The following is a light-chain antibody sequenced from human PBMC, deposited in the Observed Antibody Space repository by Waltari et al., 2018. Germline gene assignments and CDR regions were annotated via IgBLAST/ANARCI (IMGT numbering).Light chain of an antibody. CDR2: GAS. CDR3: QQFGSPWT. V-gene: IGKV3-20*01. Sequence: EIVLTQSPDTLSLSPGERATLSCRASQSVSSTYLAWYQHKPGQAPRLLIYGASSRATGIPDRFSGSGSGTDFTLTISRLEPEDFAVYYCQQFGSPWTFGQGTKVEIK. CDR1: QSVSSTY. J-gene: IGKJ1*01.